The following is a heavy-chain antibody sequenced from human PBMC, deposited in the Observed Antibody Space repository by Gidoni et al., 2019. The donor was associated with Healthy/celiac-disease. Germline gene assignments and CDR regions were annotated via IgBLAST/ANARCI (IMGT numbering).Heavy chain of an antibody. CDR1: GASFSGYY. V-gene: IGHV4-34*01. J-gene: IGHJ4*02. D-gene: IGHD4-17*01. CDR2: INHSGST. CDR3: ARELDYGDFPFDD. Sequence: QVQLQQRGAGLLQPSAPRSLTCAVYGASFSGYYWRWIRQPPVKGLEWIGEINHSGSTNYNPSLKSRVTISVDTSKKQFSLKLSSVTAADAAVYYCARELDYGDFPFDDWGQGTLVTVSS.